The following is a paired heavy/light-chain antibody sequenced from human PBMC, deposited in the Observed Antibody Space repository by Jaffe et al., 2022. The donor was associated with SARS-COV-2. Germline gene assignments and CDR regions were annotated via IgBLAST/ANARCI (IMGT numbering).Light chain of an antibody. CDR3: QISYRGSWI. J-gene: IGLJ2*01. CDR1: TGAVTNGRY. Sequence: QTVVTQEPSVTVSPGGTVTLTCASSTGAVTNGRYPNWFQQKPGQAPRALIYSTHNVHPWTPARFSGSLLGDKAALTLSDAQPEDEADYYCQISYRGSWIFGGGTKLTVL. V-gene: IGLV7-43*01. CDR2: STH.
Heavy chain of an antibody. V-gene: IGHV7-4-1*02. CDR2: ISTKTGKP. CDR3: ARGFSGLAHFDY. J-gene: IGHJ4*02. D-gene: IGHD3-10*01. CDR1: GYTFSDYS. Sequence: QVQLVQSGSELRNPGASVKVSCRASGYTFSDYSFNWVRQSPGQGLEWMGWISTKTGKPTYAQDFTGRFVFSLETSVTTTHLYINSLKSEDTAVYYCARGFSGLAHFDYWGQGTLVTVAS.